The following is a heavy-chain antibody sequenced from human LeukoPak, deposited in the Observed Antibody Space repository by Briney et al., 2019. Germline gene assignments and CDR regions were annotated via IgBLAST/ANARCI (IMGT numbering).Heavy chain of an antibody. CDR3: ARVQADLTVDY. CDR2: ISSSSSYI. V-gene: IGHV3-21*01. CDR1: GFTFSSYA. Sequence: GGSLRLSCAASGFTFSSYAMSWVRQAPGKGLEWVSSISSSSSYIYYADSVKGRFTISRDNAKNSLYLQMNSLRAEDTAVYYCARVQADLTVDYWGQGTLVTVSS. J-gene: IGHJ4*02. D-gene: IGHD3-9*01.